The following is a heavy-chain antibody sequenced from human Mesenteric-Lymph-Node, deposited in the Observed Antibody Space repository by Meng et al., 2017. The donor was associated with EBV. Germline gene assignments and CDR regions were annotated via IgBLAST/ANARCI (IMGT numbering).Heavy chain of an antibody. CDR2: ITPNSGDT. CDR1: GFTFNDFY. V-gene: IGHV1-2*06. Sequence: QVDLVQSGPAGRKPGAYVKVSCKASGFTFNDFYMHWVRQAPGEGLEWLGRITPNSGDTKYAQKFEDRVTMTRDTSISTAYMELRSLRSDDTAMYYCAREGRAAFDNYLLFDYWGQGALVTVSS. J-gene: IGHJ4*02. CDR3: AREGRAAFDNYLLFDY. D-gene: IGHD5-24*01.